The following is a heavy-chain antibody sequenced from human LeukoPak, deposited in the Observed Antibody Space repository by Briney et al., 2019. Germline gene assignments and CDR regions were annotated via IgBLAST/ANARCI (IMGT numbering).Heavy chain of an antibody. V-gene: IGHV3-48*02. CDR2: ISSSSSTI. CDR3: ARQYYYDSSGPRVSYYYGMDV. CDR1: GFTFSSYS. J-gene: IGHJ6*02. Sequence: PGRSLRLSCAASGFTFSSYSMNWVRQAPGKGLEWVSYISSSSSTIYYADSVKGRFTISRDNAKNSLYLQMNSLRDEDTAVYYCARQYYYDSSGPRVSYYYGMDVWGQGTTVTVSS. D-gene: IGHD3-22*01.